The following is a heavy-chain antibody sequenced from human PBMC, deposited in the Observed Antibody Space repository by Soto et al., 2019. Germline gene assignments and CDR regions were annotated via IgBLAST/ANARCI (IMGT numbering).Heavy chain of an antibody. D-gene: IGHD1-20*01. CDR1: GFTFSTHA. J-gene: IGHJ4*02. V-gene: IGHV3-30-3*01. Sequence: QVQLVESGGGVVQPGRSLRLSCAASGFTFSTHAMHWVRQAPGKGLECVAIVSFEGSNKYYADSVKGRFTLSRDNSKNTLYLQMSGLTPEDTAVYYCARDQTGITTTGGGRIDHWGQGTLVTVSS. CDR3: ARDQTGITTTGGGRIDH. CDR2: VSFEGSNK.